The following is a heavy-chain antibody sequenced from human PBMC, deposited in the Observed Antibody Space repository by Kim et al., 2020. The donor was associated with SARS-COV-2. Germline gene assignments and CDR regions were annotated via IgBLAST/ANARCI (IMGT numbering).Heavy chain of an antibody. CDR3: GRGGTTKNAFDI. V-gene: IGHV4-59*13. J-gene: IGHJ3*02. CDR1: GGSISSYY. CDR2: ILYSGST. Sequence: SETLSLTCTVSGGSISSYYWSWIRQPPGKELEWIGYILYSGSTNYNPSLQSRVTISVDTSKNQFSLKLSSVTTADTAVYYCGRGGTTKNAFDIWGQGIMVTVSS. D-gene: IGHD3-16*01.